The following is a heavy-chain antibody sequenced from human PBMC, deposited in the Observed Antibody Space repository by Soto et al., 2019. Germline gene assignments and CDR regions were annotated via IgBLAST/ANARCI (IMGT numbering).Heavy chain of an antibody. CDR2: IYYSGST. Sequence: SETLSLTCTVSGGSISSYYWSWIRQPPGKGLEWIGYIYYSGSTNYNPSLKSRVTISVDTSKNQFSLKLSSVTAADTAVYYCGSSESHYYSYLDVWGQETTVTVSS. CDR1: GGSISSYY. V-gene: IGHV4-59*01. J-gene: IGHJ6*03. D-gene: IGHD6-25*01. CDR3: GSSESHYYSYLDV.